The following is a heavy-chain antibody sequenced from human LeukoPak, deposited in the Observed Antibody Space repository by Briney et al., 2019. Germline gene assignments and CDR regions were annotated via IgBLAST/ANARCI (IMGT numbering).Heavy chain of an antibody. Sequence: RPGGSLRLSCAASGFTFNNYVMHWVRQAPGKGLEWVAVISYDGTNKYYADSVKGRFTISRDNSKNTLYLQMNGLRAEDTAVYYCAKGLWFGELDYWGQGTLVTVSS. CDR2: ISYDGTNK. CDR1: GFTFNNYV. CDR3: AKGLWFGELDY. J-gene: IGHJ4*02. D-gene: IGHD3-10*01. V-gene: IGHV3-30*18.